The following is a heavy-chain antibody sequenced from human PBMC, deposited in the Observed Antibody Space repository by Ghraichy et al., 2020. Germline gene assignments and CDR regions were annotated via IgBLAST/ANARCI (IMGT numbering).Heavy chain of an antibody. CDR1: GFIFSNAW. Sequence: GGSLRLSCAASGFIFSNAWMTWVRQAPGKGLECVGRIKSKYDGGTTDYAAPVKGRFSISRDDSQNTLYLQMNSLKTEDTAMYYCTTVSSGRYYNYWGQGTLVTVYS. CDR2: IKSKYDGGTT. D-gene: IGHD1-26*01. V-gene: IGHV3-15*01. CDR3: TTVSSGRYYNY. J-gene: IGHJ4*02.